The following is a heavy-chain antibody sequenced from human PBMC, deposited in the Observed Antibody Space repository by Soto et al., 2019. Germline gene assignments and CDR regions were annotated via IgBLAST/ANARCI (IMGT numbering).Heavy chain of an antibody. CDR2: IYYSGST. CDR1: GGSISSSSYY. J-gene: IGHJ3*02. D-gene: IGHD7-27*01. CDR3: ARHSFRALGLVGAFDI. V-gene: IGHV4-39*01. Sequence: SETLSLTCTVSGGSISSSSYYWGWIRQPPGKGLEWIGSIYYSGSTYYNPSLKSRVTISVDTSKNQFSLKLSSVTAADTAVYYCARHSFRALGLVGAFDIWGQGTMVTVSS.